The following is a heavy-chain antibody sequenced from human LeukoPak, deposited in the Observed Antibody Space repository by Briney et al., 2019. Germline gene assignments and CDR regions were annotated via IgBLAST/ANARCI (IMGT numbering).Heavy chain of an antibody. CDR1: GITFSRHA. Sequence: GGSLGLSCAASGITFSRHAMHWVRQAPGKGLEWVAYIRSDGSREYYADSVKGRFTVSRDISKNTLYLQLNSLRAEDTALYYCASGGEIGTYYFDSWGQGTLVTVSS. J-gene: IGHJ4*02. V-gene: IGHV3-30*02. D-gene: IGHD2/OR15-2a*01. CDR3: ASGGEIGTYYFDS. CDR2: IRSDGSRE.